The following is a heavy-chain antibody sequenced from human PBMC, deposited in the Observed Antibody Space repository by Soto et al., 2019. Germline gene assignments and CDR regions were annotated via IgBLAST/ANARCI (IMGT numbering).Heavy chain of an antibody. CDR2: IYWDDDK. CDR3: AHGLFLYYDFWSGSNWFDP. Sequence: SGPTLVNPTQTLTLTCTFSGFSLRTSGVGVGWIRQPPGKALEWLALIYWDDDKRYSPPMKSRLTITKDTSKNQVVLTMTKMDPVDTATYYCAHGLFLYYDFWSGSNWFDPWGQGTLVTVSS. CDR1: GFSLRTSGVG. J-gene: IGHJ5*02. D-gene: IGHD3-3*01. V-gene: IGHV2-5*02.